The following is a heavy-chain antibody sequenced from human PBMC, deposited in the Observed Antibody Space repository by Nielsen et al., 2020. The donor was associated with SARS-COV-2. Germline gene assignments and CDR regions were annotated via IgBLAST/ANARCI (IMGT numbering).Heavy chain of an antibody. J-gene: IGHJ5*02. CDR3: ARREVFCAGDCQNWFDP. D-gene: IGHD2-21*01. CDR2: IDPRHSYT. Sequence: GESLKISCKGSGYSFTNYWIGWVRQMPGKGLEWIGIIDPRHSYTSYSPSFQGQVTISADKSSSTAYLQWSSLKASDTAMYYCARREVFCAGDCQNWFDPWGQGTLVTVSS. V-gene: IGHV5-51*01. CDR1: GYSFTNYW.